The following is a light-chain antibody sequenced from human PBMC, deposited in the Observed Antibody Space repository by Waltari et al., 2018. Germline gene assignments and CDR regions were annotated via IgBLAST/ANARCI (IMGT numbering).Light chain of an antibody. V-gene: IGLV4-69*01. CDR2: VNSDGSH. Sequence: QLVLTQSPSASASLGASLKLTCTLSSGHSRNVLAWLQQQPEMGPRDLMKVNSDGSHSKGDEIPDRFSGSSSGAERYLTISSLQSEDEADYYCQTGGHGTWVFGGGTKLTVL. J-gene: IGLJ3*02. CDR3: QTGGHGTWV. CDR1: SGHSRNV.